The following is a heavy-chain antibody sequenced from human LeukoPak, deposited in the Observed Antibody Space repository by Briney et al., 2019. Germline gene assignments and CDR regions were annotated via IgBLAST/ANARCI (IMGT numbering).Heavy chain of an antibody. V-gene: IGHV1-18*01. Sequence: ASVKVSCKASGYTFSNYGITWVRRAPGQGLEWMGWISAYNGYTSYAQKLQGRVIMTTDTSTSIAYMELRSLSSDDTAVYYCARDSPIVVVTATDSGPDYWAQGTLVSVSS. CDR2: ISAYNGYT. CDR1: GYTFSNYG. D-gene: IGHD2-21*02. CDR3: ARDSPIVVVTATDSGPDY. J-gene: IGHJ4*02.